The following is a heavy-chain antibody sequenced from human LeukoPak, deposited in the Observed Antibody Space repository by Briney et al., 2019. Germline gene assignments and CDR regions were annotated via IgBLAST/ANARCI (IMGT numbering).Heavy chain of an antibody. CDR3: ATYCSSTSCPHWFDP. V-gene: IGHV1-2*06. D-gene: IGHD2-2*01. J-gene: IGHJ5*02. CDR1: GYTFTGYY. Sequence: ASVKVSCKASGYTFTGYYVHWVRQAPGQGLEWMGRINPNSGGTNYAQKFQGRVTMTRDTSISTAYMELSRLRSDDTAVYYCATYCSSTSCPHWFDPWGQGTPVTVSS. CDR2: INPNSGGT.